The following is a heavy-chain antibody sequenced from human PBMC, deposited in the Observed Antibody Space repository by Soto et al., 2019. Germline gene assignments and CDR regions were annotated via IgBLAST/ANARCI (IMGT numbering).Heavy chain of an antibody. CDR1: GYTFTSYA. J-gene: IGHJ4*02. Sequence: ASVKVSCKASGYTFTSYAIHWVRQAPGQRLEWMGWINAGNGNTKYPQKFQGRVTITRDTSASTAYMELSSLRSEDTAVYYCARDGAVAGDSNFDYWGQGTLVTVSS. D-gene: IGHD6-19*01. CDR2: INAGNGNT. CDR3: ARDGAVAGDSNFDY. V-gene: IGHV1-3*01.